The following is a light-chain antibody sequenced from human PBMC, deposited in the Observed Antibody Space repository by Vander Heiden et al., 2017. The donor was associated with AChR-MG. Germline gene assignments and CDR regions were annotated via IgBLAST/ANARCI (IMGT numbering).Light chain of an antibody. J-gene: IGKJ4*01. Sequence: DIQMTQSPSSLSASVGDRVTMTCRASQSINNYLNWYQQKPGIAPKVLIYAASSLQSGVPSRFSGSESGPDFTLTISRLQPEDFATYYCQQTDSIPLTFGGRTEVEIK. CDR2: AAS. V-gene: IGKV1-39*01. CDR1: QSINNY. CDR3: QQTDSIPLT.